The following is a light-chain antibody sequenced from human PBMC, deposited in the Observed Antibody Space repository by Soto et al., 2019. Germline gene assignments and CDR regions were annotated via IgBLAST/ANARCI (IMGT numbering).Light chain of an antibody. J-gene: IGKJ5*01. V-gene: IGKV3-11*01. Sequence: EIVLTQSPATLSLSPGERATLSCRASQTVRNNYLAWYQQKPGQAPRLLIYDASSRATGIPARFSGSGSGTDFTLTISSLEPEDFAVYYCQQRSNWPITFGQGTRLEIK. CDR3: QQRSNWPIT. CDR1: QTVRNNY. CDR2: DAS.